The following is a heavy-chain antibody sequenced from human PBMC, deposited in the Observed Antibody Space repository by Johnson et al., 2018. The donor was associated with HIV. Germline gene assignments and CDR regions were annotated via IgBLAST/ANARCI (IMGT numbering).Heavy chain of an antibody. J-gene: IGHJ3*02. Sequence: VQLVESGGGVVQPGRSLRLSCAASGFTFSSYAMHWVRQAPGKGLEWVSGISWNSGSIGYVDSVKGRFTIARDNAKNSLYLQMNSLRAEDTGVYYCARERNRIVVDEDAFDIWGQGTMVTVSS. D-gene: IGHD3-22*01. V-gene: IGHV3-9*01. CDR1: GFTFSSYA. CDR2: ISWNSGSI. CDR3: ARERNRIVVDEDAFDI.